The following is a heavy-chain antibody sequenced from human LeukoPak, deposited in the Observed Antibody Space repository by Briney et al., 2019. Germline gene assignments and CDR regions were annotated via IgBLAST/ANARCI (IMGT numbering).Heavy chain of an antibody. Sequence: GGSLRLSCAASGFTFSSYGMHWVRQAPGKGLEWVALIRYDGSNNDGSNKYYADSVKGRFTISRDNSKNTLYLQMNSLRVEDTAVYYCAKVPKGKEYNWNPNPYYYYMDVWGKGTTVTVSS. CDR1: GFTFSSYG. D-gene: IGHD1-20*01. V-gene: IGHV3-30*02. CDR3: AKVPKGKEYNWNPNPYYYYMDV. J-gene: IGHJ6*03. CDR2: IRYDGSNNDGSNK.